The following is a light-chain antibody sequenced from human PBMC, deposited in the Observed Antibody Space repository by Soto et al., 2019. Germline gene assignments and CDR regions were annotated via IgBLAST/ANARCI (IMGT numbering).Light chain of an antibody. V-gene: IGKV3-20*01. CDR3: QQYGSSPYT. CDR1: QSVGSRY. Sequence: EIVLTQSPGTLSLSPGERATLSCRASQSVGSRYLAWYQQKPGQAPRLLMYGTSNRATGIPNKFIGTGSGTDFTLTISRLEPEDFAVYYCQQYGSSPYTFGLGTKLEIK. J-gene: IGKJ2*01. CDR2: GTS.